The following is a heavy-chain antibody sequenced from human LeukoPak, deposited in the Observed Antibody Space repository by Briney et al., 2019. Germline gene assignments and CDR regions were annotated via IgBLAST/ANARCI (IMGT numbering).Heavy chain of an antibody. CDR2: INPNSGGT. V-gene: IGHV1-2*02. CDR1: GYAFTGYY. Sequence: ASVKVPCKASGYAFTGYYMHWVRQAPGQGLEWMGWINPNSGGTNYAQKFQGRVTMTRDTSISTAYMELSRLRSDDTAVYYCASKVPIAAAGTPGGDYYYGMDVWGQGTTVTVSS. CDR3: ASKVPIAAAGTPGGDYYYGMDV. J-gene: IGHJ6*02. D-gene: IGHD6-13*01.